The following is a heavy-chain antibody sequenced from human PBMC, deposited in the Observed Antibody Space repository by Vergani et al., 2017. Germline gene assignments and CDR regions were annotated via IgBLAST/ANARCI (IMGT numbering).Heavy chain of an antibody. CDR3: ARAGTSGGSCCHTDQYYYYYGMDV. CDR1: GGTFSSYA. CDR2: IIPIFGTA. Sequence: QVQLVQSGAEVKKPGSSVKVSCKASGGTFSSYAISWVRQAPGQGLEWMGGIIPIFGTANYAQKFQGRVTITADESTSTAYMELSSLRSEDTAVYYCARAGTSGGSCCHTDQYYYYYGMDVWGQGTTVTVSS. D-gene: IGHD2-15*01. J-gene: IGHJ6*02. V-gene: IGHV1-69*01.